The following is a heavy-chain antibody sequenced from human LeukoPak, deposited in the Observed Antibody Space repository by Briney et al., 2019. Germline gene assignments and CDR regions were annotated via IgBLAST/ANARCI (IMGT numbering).Heavy chain of an antibody. CDR3: IRIRTGEHQYGMDV. Sequence: GGSLRLSCAASGFPFSTYDMHWVRQTPGKGLDWVSAIDSVGNTYYSGSVKGRFTISRENAKNSLYLQMNSLRDGDTAVYYCIRIRTGEHQYGMDVWGQGTTVTVSS. D-gene: IGHD7-27*01. J-gene: IGHJ6*02. CDR1: GFPFSTYD. CDR2: IDSVGNT. V-gene: IGHV3-13*01.